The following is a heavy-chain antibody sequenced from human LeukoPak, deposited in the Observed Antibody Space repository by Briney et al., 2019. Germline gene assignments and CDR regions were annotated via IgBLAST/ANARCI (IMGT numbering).Heavy chain of an antibody. CDR2: ISSSSSYI. V-gene: IGHV3-21*01. D-gene: IGHD5-24*01. CDR3: ARRMATILVDAFDI. J-gene: IGHJ3*02. CDR1: GFTFCSYS. Sequence: GGSLRLSCAASGFTFCSYSMNWIRQAPGKGLEWVSSISSSSSYIYYADSVKGRFTISRDNAKNSLYLQMNSLRAEDTAVYYCARRMATILVDAFDIWGQGTMVTVSS.